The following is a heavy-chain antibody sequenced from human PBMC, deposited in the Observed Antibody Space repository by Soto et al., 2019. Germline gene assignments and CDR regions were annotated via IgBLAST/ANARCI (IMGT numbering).Heavy chain of an antibody. Sequence: QLQLQESGPGLVKPSETLSLTCTVSGGSISSSSYYWGWIRQPPGKGLEWIGSIYYSGSTYYNPSLKSRVTISVDTSKNQFSRKLSSVTAADTAVYYCARHFSDFWSGYRNWFDPWGQGTLVTVSS. V-gene: IGHV4-39*01. CDR2: IYYSGST. CDR1: GGSISSSSYY. D-gene: IGHD3-3*01. J-gene: IGHJ5*02. CDR3: ARHFSDFWSGYRNWFDP.